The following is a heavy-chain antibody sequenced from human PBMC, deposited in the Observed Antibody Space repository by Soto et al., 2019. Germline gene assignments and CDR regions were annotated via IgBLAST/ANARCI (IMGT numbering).Heavy chain of an antibody. J-gene: IGHJ4*02. CDR1: RLTVSDYY. CDR2: ISSSGTTI. V-gene: IGHV3-11*01. CDR3: LARIHLWNRVDF. D-gene: IGHD5-18*01. Sequence: QVQLVESEGGLVQPGGSLRLSCAASRLTVSDYYMSWIRQAPGKGLEWLSHISSSGTTIHYADSVKGRFTISRDNAKKSLFLQMNSLRAEDTAVYYCLARIHLWNRVDFWGQGTLVTVSS.